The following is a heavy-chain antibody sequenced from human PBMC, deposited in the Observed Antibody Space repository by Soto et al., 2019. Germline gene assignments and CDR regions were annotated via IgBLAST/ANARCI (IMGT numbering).Heavy chain of an antibody. CDR2: INPNSGGT. CDR3: ARTRYFDWFLFDY. Sequence: VSVKVSCKASGYTFTGYYMHWVRQAPGQGLEWMGWINPNSGGTNYAQKFQGWVTMTRDTSISTAYMELSRLRSDDTAVYYCARTRYFDWFLFDYWGQGTLVTVSS. CDR1: GYTFTGYY. V-gene: IGHV1-2*04. J-gene: IGHJ4*02. D-gene: IGHD3-9*01.